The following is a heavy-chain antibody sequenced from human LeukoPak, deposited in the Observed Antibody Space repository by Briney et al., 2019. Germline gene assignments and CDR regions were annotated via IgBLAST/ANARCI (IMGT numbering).Heavy chain of an antibody. V-gene: IGHV1-18*01. Sequence: ASVKVSCKASGYTFTSYGISRVRQAPGQGLEWMGWISAYNGNTNYAQKLQGRVTMTTDTSTSTAYMELRSLRPDDTAVYYCARGAFWSGYYEWFDPWGQGTLVTVSS. CDR1: GYTFTSYG. CDR2: ISAYNGNT. D-gene: IGHD3-3*01. CDR3: ARGAFWSGYYEWFDP. J-gene: IGHJ5*02.